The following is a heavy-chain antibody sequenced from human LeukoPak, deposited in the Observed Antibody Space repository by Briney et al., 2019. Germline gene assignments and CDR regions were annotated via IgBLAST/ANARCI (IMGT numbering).Heavy chain of an antibody. Sequence: GGSLRLSCAASGFTFSSYWMHWVRQAPGKGLVWVSCINTDGSSTSYADSVKGRFTISRDNAKNTLYLQMNSLRAEDTAVYYCARGEFGAPGIVGYWGQGTLVTVSS. V-gene: IGHV3-74*01. CDR1: GFTFSSYW. CDR2: INTDGSST. CDR3: ARGEFGAPGIVGY. D-gene: IGHD3-10*01. J-gene: IGHJ4*02.